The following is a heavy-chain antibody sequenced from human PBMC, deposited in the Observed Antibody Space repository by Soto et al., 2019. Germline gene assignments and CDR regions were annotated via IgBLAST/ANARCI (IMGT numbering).Heavy chain of an antibody. CDR3: ARDGGADYDILTGYLIDH. D-gene: IGHD3-9*01. Sequence: GASVKVSCKASGYTFTSYYMHWVRQAPGQGLEWMGIINPSGGSTNCAQKFQGRVTMTRDTSTSTVYMELSSLRSDDTAVYYCARDGGADYDILTGYLIDHWGQGTLVTVSS. J-gene: IGHJ4*02. CDR2: INPSGGST. V-gene: IGHV1-46*01. CDR1: GYTFTSYY.